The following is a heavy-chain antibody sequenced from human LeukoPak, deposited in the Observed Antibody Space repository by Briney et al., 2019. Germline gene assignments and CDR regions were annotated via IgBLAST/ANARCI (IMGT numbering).Heavy chain of an antibody. CDR3: ARGGGYSYGSFDY. J-gene: IGHJ4*02. V-gene: IGHV3-21*01. CDR1: GFTFSSYH. CDR2: IGSSGSYI. Sequence: GGSLRLSCEVSGFTFSSYHMNWVRQAPGKGLEWVSSIGSSGSYIYYADSLTGRFTISRDNAKNSLYLQMNSLRAEDTAVYYCARGGGYSYGSFDYWGQGTLVTVSS. D-gene: IGHD5-18*01.